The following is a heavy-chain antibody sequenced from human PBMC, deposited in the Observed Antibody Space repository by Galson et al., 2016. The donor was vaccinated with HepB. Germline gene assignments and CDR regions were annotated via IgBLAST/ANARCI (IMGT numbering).Heavy chain of an antibody. CDR1: GGTFNKYA. D-gene: IGHD6-13*01. CDR3: ARVRYSTTWYFDY. Sequence: SVKVSCKASGGTFNKYAISWVRQAPGQGLEWMGGITNFGTANYAQRFQGRVTITAHEYTSTVYMELISLRSEDTAGYYWARVRYSTTWYFDYWGQGTLVTVSS. J-gene: IGHJ4*02. CDR2: ITNFGTA. V-gene: IGHV1-69*13.